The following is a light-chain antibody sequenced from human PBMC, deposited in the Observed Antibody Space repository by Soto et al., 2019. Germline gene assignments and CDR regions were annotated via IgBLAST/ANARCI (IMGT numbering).Light chain of an antibody. CDR2: KAS. J-gene: IGKJ1*01. Sequence: DIQMTQSPSSLSASVGDRVTITCRASQSISSWLAWYQQKPGKAPKLLIYKASSLESGVPSRFSGSGSGTEFTLTINSLQPDDFATYYCQHYNSYSEAFGQGIKVDIK. CDR3: QHYNSYSEA. V-gene: IGKV1-5*03. CDR1: QSISSW.